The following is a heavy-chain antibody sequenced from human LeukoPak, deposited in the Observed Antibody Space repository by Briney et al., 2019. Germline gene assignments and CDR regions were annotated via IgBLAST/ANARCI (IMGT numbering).Heavy chain of an antibody. J-gene: IGHJ4*02. CDR2: LSGSGGGT. CDR1: GITLSNYG. Sequence: TGGSLRLSCAVSGITLSNYGMSGVRQAPGKGLEWVAGLSGSGGGTNYADSVQGRFTISRDNPKNTLYLQMNSLRAEDTAVYFCAKRGVVIRVFLVGFHKEAYYFDSWGQGALVTVSS. V-gene: IGHV3-23*01. D-gene: IGHD3-10*01. CDR3: AKRGVVIRVFLVGFHKEAYYFDS.